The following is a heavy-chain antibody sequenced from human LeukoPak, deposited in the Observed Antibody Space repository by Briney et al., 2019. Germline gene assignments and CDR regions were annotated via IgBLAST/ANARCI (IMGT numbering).Heavy chain of an antibody. J-gene: IGHJ6*02. CDR1: GFTFSSYE. CDR2: IKQDGSDK. V-gene: IGHV3-7*01. Sequence: TGGSLRLSCAASGFTFSSYEMNWVRQAPGKGLEWVANIKQDGSDKYYVDSVKGRFTISRDNAKNSLYLQMNSLRVEDTAVYYCARWKYQLRGMDVLGQPATV. CDR3: ARWKYQLRGMDV. D-gene: IGHD2-2*01.